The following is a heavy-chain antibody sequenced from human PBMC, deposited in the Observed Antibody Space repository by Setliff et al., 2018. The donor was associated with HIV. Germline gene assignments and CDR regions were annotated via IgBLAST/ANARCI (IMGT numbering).Heavy chain of an antibody. CDR1: GFTFSDHY. Sequence: GGSLRLSCAASGFTFSDHYMDWVRQAPGQGLEWVSGINNETTTTTYADSVKGRFTISRDNAKNTLYLRMNSLRAEDTAVYYCARDNSALVYADWYFDLWGRGTLVTVSS. D-gene: IGHD6-6*01. CDR3: ARDNSALVYADWYFDL. J-gene: IGHJ2*01. V-gene: IGHV3-74*01. CDR2: INNETTTT.